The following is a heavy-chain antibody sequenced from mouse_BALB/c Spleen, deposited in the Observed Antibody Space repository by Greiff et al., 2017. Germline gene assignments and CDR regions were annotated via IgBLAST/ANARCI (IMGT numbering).Heavy chain of an antibody. J-gene: IGHJ4*01. V-gene: IGHV5-9-4*01. CDR3: ARDKGDDGNPYAMDY. Sequence: EVKLEESGGGLVKPGGSLKLSCAASGFTFSSYAMSWVRQSPEKRLEWVAEISSGGSYTYYPDTVTGRFTISRDNAKNTLYLEMSSLRSEDTAMYYCARDKGDDGNPYAMDYWGQGTSVTVSS. CDR2: ISSGGSYT. CDR1: GFTFSSYA. D-gene: IGHD2-1*01.